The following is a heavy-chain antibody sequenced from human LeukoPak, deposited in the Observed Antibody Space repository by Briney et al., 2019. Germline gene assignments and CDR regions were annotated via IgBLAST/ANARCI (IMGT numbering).Heavy chain of an antibody. Sequence: ASVKVSCKASGYTFTSYGISWVRQAPGQGLEWMGWISAYNGNTNYAQKLQGRVTMTTDTSTSTAYMELRSLRSDDTAVYYCARVEGPGRLSRNFDYWGQGTLVTVSS. CDR3: ARVEGPGRLSRNFDY. V-gene: IGHV1-18*01. D-gene: IGHD2-21*02. J-gene: IGHJ4*02. CDR1: GYTFTSYG. CDR2: ISAYNGNT.